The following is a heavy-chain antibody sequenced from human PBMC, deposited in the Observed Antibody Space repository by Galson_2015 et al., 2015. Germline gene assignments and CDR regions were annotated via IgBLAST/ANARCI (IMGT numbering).Heavy chain of an antibody. CDR2: TFYRSKWYN. J-gene: IGHJ4*02. D-gene: IGHD3-10*01. CDR3: ARRAYGSGSPWV. CDR1: GDSVSSHSAP. Sequence: CAISGDSVSSHSAPWNWIRQSPSRGLEWLGRTFYRSKWYNDYAVSVKSRMTVNPDTSKNQFSLQLNSVTPDDTAIYYCARRAYGSGSPWVWGQGTLVTVSS. V-gene: IGHV6-1*01.